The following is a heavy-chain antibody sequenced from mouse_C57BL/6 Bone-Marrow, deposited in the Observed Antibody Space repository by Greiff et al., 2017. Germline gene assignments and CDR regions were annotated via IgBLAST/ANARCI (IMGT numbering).Heavy chain of an antibody. CDR1: GFSLNSYG. V-gene: IGHV2-2*01. D-gene: IGHD2-3*01. CDR3: ARNLRLLRFAY. J-gene: IGHJ3*01. Sequence: QVQLQQSGPGLVQPSQSLSITCTVSGFSLNSYGVHWVRQSPGKGLEWLGVIWSGGSTDYNAAFISRLGISKDNSKSQVFFNMNSLQADDTAIYYCARNLRLLRFAYWGQGTLVTVSA. CDR2: IWSGGST.